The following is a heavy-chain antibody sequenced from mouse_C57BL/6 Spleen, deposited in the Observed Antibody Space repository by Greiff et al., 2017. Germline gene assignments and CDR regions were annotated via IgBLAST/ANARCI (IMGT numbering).Heavy chain of an antibody. Sequence: QVQLKQPGTELVKPGASVKLSCKASGYTFTSYWMHWVQQRPGQGLEWIGNINPSNGGTNYNEKFKSKATLTVDKSSSTAYMQLSSLTSEDSAVYYCARWSKGYAMDYWGQGTSVTVSS. CDR3: ARWSKGYAMDY. D-gene: IGHD2-5*01. CDR2: INPSNGGT. V-gene: IGHV1-53*01. CDR1: GYTFTSYW. J-gene: IGHJ4*01.